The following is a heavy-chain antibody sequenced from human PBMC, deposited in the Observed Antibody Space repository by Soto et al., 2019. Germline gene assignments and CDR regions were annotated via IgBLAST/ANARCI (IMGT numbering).Heavy chain of an antibody. Sequence: SETLSLTCTVSGDSISSGSYSGWIRQPRGEGREWIVSIYHGGTPFYNPSLKRRISISVATYKNQFSLRLPSVTGADTATYSSARVHVMVVAGSTFDYCGRGPLVTVSS. D-gene: IGHD6-19*01. J-gene: IGHJ4*03. V-gene: IGHV4-38-2*02. CDR3: ARVHVMVVAGSTFDY. CDR2: IYHGGTP. CDR1: GDSISSGSY.